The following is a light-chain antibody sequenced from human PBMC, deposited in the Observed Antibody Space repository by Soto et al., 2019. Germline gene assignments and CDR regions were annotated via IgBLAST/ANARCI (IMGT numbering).Light chain of an antibody. CDR2: EVS. V-gene: IGLV2-8*01. CDR1: SSDVGGYNY. Sequence: QSALTQPPSASGSPGQSVTISCTGTSSDVGGYNYVSWYQQHPGKAPKLMIYEVSKRPSGVPDRFSGSKSGNTASLTVSGLQAEDEADYYCSSYAGSNNVFGTGTKHTVL. J-gene: IGLJ1*01. CDR3: SSYAGSNNV.